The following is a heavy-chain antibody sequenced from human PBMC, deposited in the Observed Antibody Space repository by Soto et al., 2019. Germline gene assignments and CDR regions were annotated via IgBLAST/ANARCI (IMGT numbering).Heavy chain of an antibody. CDR2: VVPVLDRT. D-gene: IGHD3-16*01. J-gene: IGHJ4*02. V-gene: IGHV1-69*02. CDR3: AWRTLESGRTSYYEVGFDY. Sequence: QVQVVQSGAEVKKPGSSVKVSCRASGGNFRSYTLSWVRQAPGQGLEWLGRVVPVLDRTNYAQKFQGRVTIIADTSTSTAHMELSSLRSEDTAVYYCAWRTLESGRTSYYEVGFDYWCQGTLVIVSS. CDR1: GGNFRSYT.